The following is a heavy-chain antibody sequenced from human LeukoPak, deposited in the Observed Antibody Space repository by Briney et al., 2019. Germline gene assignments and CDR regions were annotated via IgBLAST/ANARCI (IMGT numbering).Heavy chain of an antibody. CDR3: ARDIVVVTANYYYYGMDV. CDR1: GFTFSSYS. CDR2: ISSSSSYI. V-gene: IGHV3-21*01. D-gene: IGHD2-21*02. Sequence: KAGGSLRLSCAASGFTFSSYSMNWVRQAPGKGLEWFSSISSSSSYIYYADSVKGRFTISRDNAKNSLYLQMNSLRAEDTAVYYCARDIVVVTANYYYYGMDVWGQGTTVTVSS. J-gene: IGHJ6*02.